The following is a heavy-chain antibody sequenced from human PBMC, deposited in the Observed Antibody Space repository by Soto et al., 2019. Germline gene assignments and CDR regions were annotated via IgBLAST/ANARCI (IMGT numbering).Heavy chain of an antibody. CDR3: ARLQLELGPGDYYYYYMDV. CDR1: GYTFTSYG. D-gene: IGHD1-7*01. CDR2: ISAYNGNT. V-gene: IGHV1-18*01. Sequence: ASVKVSCKASGYTFTSYGISWVRQAPGQGLEWMGWISAYNGNTNYAQKLQGRVTMTTDTSTSTAYMELRSLRSDDTAVYYCARLQLELGPGDYYYYYMDVWGKGTTVTVSS. J-gene: IGHJ6*03.